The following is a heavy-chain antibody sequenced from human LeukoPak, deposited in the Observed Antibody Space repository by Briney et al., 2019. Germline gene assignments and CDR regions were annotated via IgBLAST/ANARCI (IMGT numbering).Heavy chain of an antibody. Sequence: SGGSLRLSCEASGLTFGDYTMHWVRQAPGKGLEWVSAISGSGGSTYYADSVKGRFTISRDNSKNTLYLQMNSLRAEDTAVYYCAKARERKWFGEFYFDYWGQGTLVTVSS. CDR1: GLTFGDYT. V-gene: IGHV3-23*01. J-gene: IGHJ4*02. D-gene: IGHD3-10*01. CDR2: ISGSGGST. CDR3: AKARERKWFGEFYFDY.